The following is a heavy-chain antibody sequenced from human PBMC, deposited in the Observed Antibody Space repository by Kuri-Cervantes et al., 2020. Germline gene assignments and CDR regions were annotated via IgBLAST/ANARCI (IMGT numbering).Heavy chain of an antibody. CDR3: ARLGIAAAGTPDDY. V-gene: IGHV3-53*01. D-gene: IGHD6-13*01. J-gene: IGHJ4*02. CDR2: IYSGGST. CDR1: GFTFSDYY. Sequence: GGSLRLSCAASGFTFSDYYMSWVRQAPGKGLEWASVIYSGGSTYYADSVKGRFTISRDNSKNTLYLQMNSLRAEDTAVYYCARLGIAAAGTPDDYWGQGTLVTVSS.